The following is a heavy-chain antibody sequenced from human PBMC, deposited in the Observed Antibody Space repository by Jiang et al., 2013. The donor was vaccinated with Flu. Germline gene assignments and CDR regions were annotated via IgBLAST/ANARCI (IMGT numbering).Heavy chain of an antibody. V-gene: IGHV1-69*04. D-gene: IGHD5-24*01. J-gene: IGHJ6*04. CDR3: AKETIEMPTTDLVFNYHGMDV. CDR2: IIPVLALA. CDR1: GGTFSSYA. Sequence: EVKKPGSSVKLSCETSGGTFSSYAISWVRQAPGQGLEWMGRIIPVLALANYAQNFQDKVTITADKSTGAAYMEVRSLRSEDTAVYYCAKETIEMPTTDLVFNYHGMDVWGKGTTVTVSS.